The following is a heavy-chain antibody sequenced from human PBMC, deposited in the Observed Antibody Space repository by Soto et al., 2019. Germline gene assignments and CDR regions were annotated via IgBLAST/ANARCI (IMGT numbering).Heavy chain of an antibody. CDR2: ISGSGDST. J-gene: IGHJ1*01. CDR1: GFTFSSYA. Sequence: PGGSLRLSCAASGFTFSSYAMSWVRQAPGKGLEWVSGISGSGDSTYYADSVKGRFTISRDNSKKTLYLQMNSLRAEDTAVYYCAKGVPGIAVAGTGYFQHWRQGTLVTVSS. CDR3: AKGVPGIAVAGTGYFQH. D-gene: IGHD6-19*01. V-gene: IGHV3-23*01.